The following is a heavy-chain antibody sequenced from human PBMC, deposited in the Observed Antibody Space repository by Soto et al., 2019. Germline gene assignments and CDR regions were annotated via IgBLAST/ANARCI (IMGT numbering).Heavy chain of an antibody. CDR3: ARVAYYYDSSGYRPDFDY. CDR1: GYTFTSYG. J-gene: IGHJ4*02. D-gene: IGHD3-22*01. V-gene: IGHV1-18*01. CDR2: ISAYNGNT. Sequence: ASVKVSCKASGYTFTSYGISWVRQAPGQGLEWMGWISAYNGNTNYAQKLQGRVTMTTDTSTSTAYMELRSLRSDDTAVYYCARVAYYYDSSGYRPDFDYWGQGTLVTLSS.